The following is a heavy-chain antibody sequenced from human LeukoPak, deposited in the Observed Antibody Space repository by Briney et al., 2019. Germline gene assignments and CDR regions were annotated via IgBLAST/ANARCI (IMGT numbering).Heavy chain of an antibody. J-gene: IGHJ4*02. CDR2: ISSSCSYI. V-gene: IGHV3-21*01. CDR1: GFTFSSYS. Sequence: GGSLRLSCAASGFTFSSYSMNWVRQAPGKGLEWVSSISSSCSYIYYADSVKGRFTISRDNAKNSLYLQMNSLRAEDTAVYYCARDRITIVRGVWDYWGQRTLVTVSS. D-gene: IGHD3-10*01. CDR3: ARDRITIVRGVWDY.